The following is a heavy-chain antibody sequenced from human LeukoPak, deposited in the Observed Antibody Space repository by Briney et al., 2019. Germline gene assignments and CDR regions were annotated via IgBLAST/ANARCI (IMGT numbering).Heavy chain of an antibody. CDR2: IRPTDGNT. V-gene: IGHV1-46*01. CDR3: TRTINPWFDP. D-gene: IGHD3-9*01. J-gene: IGHJ5*02. Sequence: ASVKVSCKPSGYTFINHYIHWVRQAPGQGLEWMGVIRPTDGNTSYAQNFQGRLSMTSDTSTSTAYMELSSLRSEDTAIYYCTRTINPWFDPWGQGTPVSVSS. CDR1: GYTFINHY.